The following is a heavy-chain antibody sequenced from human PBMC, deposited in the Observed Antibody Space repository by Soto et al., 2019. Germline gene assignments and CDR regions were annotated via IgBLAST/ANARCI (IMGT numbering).Heavy chain of an antibody. CDR3: ARATVISWSSGWYRDDASGFDP. V-gene: IGHV3-21*06. Sequence: EVQLVESGGVLVKPGGSLRLSCAASGFTFSSYSMNWVRQAPWKGLEWVSSISSSSSYIYYADSVKGRFTISRDNAKNSLYLKMNSRRAGDTAVYYCARATVISWSSGWYRDDASGFDPWGQGTLVTVSS. CDR2: ISSSSSYI. CDR1: GFTFSSYS. J-gene: IGHJ5*02. D-gene: IGHD6-19*01.